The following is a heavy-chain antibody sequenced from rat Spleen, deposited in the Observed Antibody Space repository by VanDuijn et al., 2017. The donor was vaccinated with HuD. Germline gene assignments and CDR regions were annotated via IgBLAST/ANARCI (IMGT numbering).Heavy chain of an antibody. J-gene: IGHJ3*01. Sequence: EVQLVESDGGLVQPGRSLKLSCAASGFTFSDFYMAWVRQAPTKGLEWVATISYDGISTYYRDSVRGRFSISSDNAKTTLYLQMDSLRSEDTATYYCARQDTSGYSNWFAYWGQGTLVTVSS. CDR2: ISYDGIST. V-gene: IGHV5-29*01. D-gene: IGHD4-3*01. CDR3: ARQDTSGYSNWFAY. CDR1: GFTFSDFY.